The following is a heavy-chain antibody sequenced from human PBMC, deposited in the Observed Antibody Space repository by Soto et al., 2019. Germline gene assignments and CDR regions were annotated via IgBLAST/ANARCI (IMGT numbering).Heavy chain of an antibody. Sequence: QVQLVQSGAEVKKPGSSVKVSCKASGDTFSFYTINWVRQAPGLGLEWVGRINPILSMSNYAQKFQGRVTMTAYKSTSTAYMELRSLRSEDTAMYYCATSYGSGYRAFDYWGQGALVTVSS. CDR1: GDTFSFYT. CDR2: INPILSMS. D-gene: IGHD3-10*01. J-gene: IGHJ4*02. V-gene: IGHV1-69*02. CDR3: ATSYGSGYRAFDY.